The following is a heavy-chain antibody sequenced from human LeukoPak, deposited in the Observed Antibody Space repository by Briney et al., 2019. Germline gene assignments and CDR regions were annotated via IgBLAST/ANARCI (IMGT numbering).Heavy chain of an antibody. Sequence: RGGSLRLSCAASGFTFSSYWMSWVRQAPGKGLERVANIKQEGSEKYYVDSVKGRFTICRDNEKNPLYLQLNSLRAEDTAVYYCARTYGSRSLDYWGQGPLVTVSS. D-gene: IGHD3-10*01. CDR2: IKQEGSEK. CDR1: GFTFSSYW. J-gene: IGHJ4*02. V-gene: IGHV3-7*03. CDR3: ARTYGSRSLDY.